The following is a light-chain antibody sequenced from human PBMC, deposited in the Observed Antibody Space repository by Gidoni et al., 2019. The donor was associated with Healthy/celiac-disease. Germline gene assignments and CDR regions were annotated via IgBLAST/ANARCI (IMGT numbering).Light chain of an antibody. Sequence: IQMNQSPSSLSASVGDRVTITCRASQSISSYLNWYQQKPGKAPKLLIYAASSLQSGVPSRFSGSGSGTDFTLTISSLQPEDFATYYCQQSYSTLLTFGGGTKVEIK. CDR3: QQSYSTLLT. V-gene: IGKV1-39*01. CDR1: QSISSY. CDR2: AAS. J-gene: IGKJ4*01.